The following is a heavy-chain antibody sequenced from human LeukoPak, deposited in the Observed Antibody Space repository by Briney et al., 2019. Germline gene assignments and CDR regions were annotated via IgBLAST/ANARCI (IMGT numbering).Heavy chain of an antibody. V-gene: IGHV1-46*01. CDR2: INPSGGST. CDR1: GYTFTGYY. D-gene: IGHD3-22*01. CDR3: ARDVRYYDSSGWQDY. J-gene: IGHJ4*02. Sequence: ASVKVSCKASGYTFTGYYMHWVRQAPGQGLEWMGIINPSGGSTSYAQKFQGRVTMTRDTSTSTVYMELSSLRSEDTAVYYCARDVRYYDSSGWQDYWGQGTLVTVSS.